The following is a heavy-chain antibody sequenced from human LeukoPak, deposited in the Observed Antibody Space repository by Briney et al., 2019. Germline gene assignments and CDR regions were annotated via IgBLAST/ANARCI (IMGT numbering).Heavy chain of an antibody. CDR1: GGSFSGYY. Sequence: SETLSLTCAVYGGSFSGYYWSWIRQPPGKGLEWIGEINHSGSTNYNPSLKSRVTISVDTSKNQFSLKLSSVTAADTAVYYCARDRYYYGSGSSDWFDPWGQGTLVTVSS. CDR3: ARDRYYYGSGSSDWFDP. D-gene: IGHD3-10*01. V-gene: IGHV4-34*01. CDR2: INHSGST. J-gene: IGHJ5*02.